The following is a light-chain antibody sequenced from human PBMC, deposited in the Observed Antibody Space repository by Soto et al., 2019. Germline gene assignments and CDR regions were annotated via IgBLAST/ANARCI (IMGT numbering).Light chain of an antibody. Sequence: EIVLTQSPATLSLSPGDRATLSCRASQSVDRYLACYQEKPGQAPRLLIYDTSDRATGIPDRFSGSGSGTDFPLTISSLEPEDFAVYYCQQGSNWYTFGQGTKLEIK. V-gene: IGKV3-11*01. J-gene: IGKJ2*01. CDR2: DTS. CDR1: QSVDRY. CDR3: QQGSNWYT.